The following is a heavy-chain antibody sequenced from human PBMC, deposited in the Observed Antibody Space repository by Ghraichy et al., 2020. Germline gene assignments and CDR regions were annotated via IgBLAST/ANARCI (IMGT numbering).Heavy chain of an antibody. CDR3: ARAVGATRFDP. V-gene: IGHV4-4*02. Sequence: SETLSLTCAVSGGSISSSNWWSWVRQPPGKGLEWIGEIYHSGSTNYNPSLKSRVTMSVDKSKNQFSLKLSSVTAADTAVYYCARAVGATRFDPWGQGTLVTVSS. CDR1: GGSISSSNW. D-gene: IGHD1-26*01. J-gene: IGHJ5*02. CDR2: IYHSGST.